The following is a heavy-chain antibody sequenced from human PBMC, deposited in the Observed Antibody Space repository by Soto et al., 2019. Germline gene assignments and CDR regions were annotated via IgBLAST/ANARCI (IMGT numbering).Heavy chain of an antibody. Sequence: GESLKISCAASGFTFSSYGMHWVRQAPGKGLEWVAVISYDGSNKYYADFVKGRFTISRDNSKNTLYLQMNSLRAEDTAVYYCAKDPSRWGLRYYFDYWGQGTLVTVSS. V-gene: IGHV3-30*18. D-gene: IGHD2-21*01. CDR2: ISYDGSNK. J-gene: IGHJ4*02. CDR1: GFTFSSYG. CDR3: AKDPSRWGLRYYFDY.